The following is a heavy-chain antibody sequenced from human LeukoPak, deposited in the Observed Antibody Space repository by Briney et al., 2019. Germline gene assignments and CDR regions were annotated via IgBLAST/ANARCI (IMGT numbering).Heavy chain of an antibody. CDR2: IYHSGST. CDR3: ARDGAQLAYCGGDCYPRAFDI. J-gene: IGHJ3*02. CDR1: GGSISSGGYS. D-gene: IGHD2-21*02. V-gene: IGHV4-30-2*05. Sequence: SETLSLTCAVSGGSISSGGYSWSWIRQPPGKGLEWIGYIYHSGSTYYNPSLKSRVTISVDTSKNQFSLKLSSVTAADTAVYYCARDGAQLAYCGGDCYPRAFDIWGQGTMVTVSS.